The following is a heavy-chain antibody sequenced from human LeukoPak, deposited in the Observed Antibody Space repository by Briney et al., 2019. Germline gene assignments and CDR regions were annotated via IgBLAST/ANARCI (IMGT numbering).Heavy chain of an antibody. CDR2: IRYDGSNK. D-gene: IGHD3-9*01. V-gene: IGHV3-30*02. Sequence: GGSLRLSCAASGFTFSSYGMHWVRQAPGKGLEWVAFIRYDGSNKYYADSVKGRFTISRDNSKNTLYLQMNSLRAEDTAVYYCAKDTRRYFDWLLIDYWGQGTLVTVST. CDR1: GFTFSSYG. CDR3: AKDTRRYFDWLLIDY. J-gene: IGHJ4*02.